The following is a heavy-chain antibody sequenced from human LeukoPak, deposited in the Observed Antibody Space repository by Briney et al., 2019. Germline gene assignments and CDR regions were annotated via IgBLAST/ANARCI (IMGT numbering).Heavy chain of an antibody. J-gene: IGHJ3*02. V-gene: IGHV5-51*01. CDR2: IYPSDSDP. CDR1: GYVFTSYC. CDR3: ARHVLGSGGRSGAFDI. Sequence: GESLKISCPGSGYVFTSYCIGWARQIRGKGRDWIGIIYPSDSDPRYSPSLQGQVPISADKSISTAYLQWSSLKASDTAMYYCARHVLGSGGRSGAFDIWGQGTMVTVSS. D-gene: IGHD2-15*01.